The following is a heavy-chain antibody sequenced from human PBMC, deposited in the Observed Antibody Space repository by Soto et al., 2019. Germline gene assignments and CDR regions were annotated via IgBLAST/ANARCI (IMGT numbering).Heavy chain of an antibody. CDR2: INVYNGNT. CDR1: GYTFTTYG. J-gene: IGHJ4*02. D-gene: IGHD3-22*01. CDR3: AREAPGDYDTSGYYYDVELDY. Sequence: ASVKVSCKASGYTFTTYGVYWLRQAPGQGPEWMGWINVYNGNTMYAQKFQGRVTMTTDTSTSTAYMELRSLRSDDTAVYYCAREAPGDYDTSGYYYDVELDYWGQGTLVTVSS. V-gene: IGHV1-18*01.